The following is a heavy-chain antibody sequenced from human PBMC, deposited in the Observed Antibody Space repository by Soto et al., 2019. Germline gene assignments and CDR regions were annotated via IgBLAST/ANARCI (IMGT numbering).Heavy chain of an antibody. J-gene: IGHJ3*01. CDR1: GGSISSGGHY. CDR2: IYYSGST. D-gene: IGHD5-12*01. CDR3: ARYPLGGFDAFDV. Sequence: SQTLSLTCSVSGGSISSGGHYWGWIRQHPVKGLEWIGYIYYSGSTYYNPSLKSRVSISIHSSKKQFSLKLNSVTAADTAMYYCARYPLGGFDAFDVWGQGTMVTVSS. V-gene: IGHV4-31*03.